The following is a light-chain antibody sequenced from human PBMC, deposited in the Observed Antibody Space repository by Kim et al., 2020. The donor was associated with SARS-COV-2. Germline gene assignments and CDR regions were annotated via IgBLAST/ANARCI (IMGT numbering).Light chain of an antibody. CDR3: QQYSDWSPCT. V-gene: IGKV3-15*01. CDR1: QGISSK. CDR2: YAS. J-gene: IGKJ5*01. Sequence: PVERAALSCRARQGISSKWGWYQQKTGQAPRRLIYYASTRASAIPARFIGSGSGTEFTLTIFRLQSEDFALYYCQQYSDWSPCTFGQGTRLEIK.